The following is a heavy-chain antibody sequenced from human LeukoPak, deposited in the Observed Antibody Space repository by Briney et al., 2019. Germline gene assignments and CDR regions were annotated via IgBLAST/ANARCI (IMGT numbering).Heavy chain of an antibody. CDR1: GFTFSSYN. CDR3: ARDPYSGSYGNYYYYFMDV. V-gene: IGHV3-21*01. J-gene: IGHJ6*03. D-gene: IGHD1-26*01. CDR2: ITSGSSYI. Sequence: GGSLRLSCAASGFTFSSYNMNWVRQAPGKGLEWVSSITSGSSYIYYADSVKGRFTISRDNAKNSLYLQMNSLRAEDTAVYYCARDPYSGSYGNYYYYFMDVWGKGTTVTIS.